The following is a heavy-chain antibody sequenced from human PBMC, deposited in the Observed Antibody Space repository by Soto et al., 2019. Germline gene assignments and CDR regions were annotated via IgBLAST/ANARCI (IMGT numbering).Heavy chain of an antibody. CDR2: IYYSGST. D-gene: IGHD3-9*01. Sequence: LSLTCTVSGGSISSGGYYWSWIRQHPGKGLEWIGYIYYSGSTYYNPSLKSRVTISVDTSKNQFSLKLSSVTAADTAVYYCARVEGNILTGYPYYNWFDPWGQGTLVTVSS. CDR1: GGSISSGGYY. CDR3: ARVEGNILTGYPYYNWFDP. V-gene: IGHV4-31*03. J-gene: IGHJ5*02.